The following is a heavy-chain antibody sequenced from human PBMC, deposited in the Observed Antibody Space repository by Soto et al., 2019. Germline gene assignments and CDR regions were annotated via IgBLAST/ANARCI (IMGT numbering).Heavy chain of an antibody. J-gene: IGHJ5*02. V-gene: IGHV4-4*02. CDR3: AGGGISYASGRDNWFDP. CDR1: GGSISSGIW. D-gene: IGHD6-19*01. CDR2: IHYTGRT. Sequence: QVQLQESGPGLVTPSGTLSLTCAVSGGSISSGIWWSWVRQPPGKGLEWIGEIHYTGRTNYKSTLRSRVSMSIDKSNNLFSLDLRSVTAADTAVYYCAGGGISYASGRDNWFDPWGQGTLVTVSS.